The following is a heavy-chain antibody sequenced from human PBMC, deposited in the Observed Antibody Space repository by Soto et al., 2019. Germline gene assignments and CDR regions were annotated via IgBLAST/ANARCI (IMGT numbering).Heavy chain of an antibody. J-gene: IGHJ4*02. CDR3: ARVLNSSGWYLDY. CDR2: INHSGST. CDR1: GGSFSGYY. Sequence: SETLSLTCAVYGGSFSGYYWSWIRQPPGKGLEWIGEINHSGSTNYNPSLKSRVTISVDTSKNQFSLKLSSVTAADTAVYYCARVLNSSGWYLDYWGQGTLVTVSS. D-gene: IGHD6-19*01. V-gene: IGHV4-34*01.